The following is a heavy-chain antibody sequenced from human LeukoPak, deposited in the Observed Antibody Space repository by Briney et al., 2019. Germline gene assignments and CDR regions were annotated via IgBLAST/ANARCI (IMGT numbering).Heavy chain of an antibody. CDR3: AKDLRVVY. CDR1: GFTFDGYA. D-gene: IGHD3-3*01. CDR2: ISWNSGSI. Sequence: PGGSLRLSCAASGFTFDGYAMHWVRQAPGKGLEWVSGISWNSGSIGYADSVKGRFTISRDNAKNSLYLQMNSLRAEDTAVYYCAKDLRVVYWGQGTLVTVSS. J-gene: IGHJ4*02. V-gene: IGHV3-9*01.